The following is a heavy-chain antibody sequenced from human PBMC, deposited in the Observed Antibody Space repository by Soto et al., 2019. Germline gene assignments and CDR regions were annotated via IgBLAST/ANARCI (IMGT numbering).Heavy chain of an antibody. V-gene: IGHV3-30*18. Sequence: GGSLRLSCVASGFTFSSYGMHWVRQAPGKGLEWVAIISYDGSNTYYADSVKGRFTISRDNSKNTLYLQMDSLRAEDTSVYYCAKEGGLSGSYYISSSYYFDYWGQGTLVTVSS. CDR1: GFTFSSYG. CDR3: AKEGGLSGSYYISSSYYFDY. D-gene: IGHD1-26*01. CDR2: ISYDGSNT. J-gene: IGHJ4*02.